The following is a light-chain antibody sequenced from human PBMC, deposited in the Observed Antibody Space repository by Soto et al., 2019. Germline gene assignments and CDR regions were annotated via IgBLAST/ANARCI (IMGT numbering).Light chain of an antibody. J-gene: IGLJ1*01. V-gene: IGLV2-14*01. Sequence: QCVLTQPASVSGSPGQSITISCTGTSSDVGGYNYVSWYQQHPGKAPKLMIYDVSNRPSGVSNRFSGSKSGNTASLTISGLQAEDEADYYCSSYTSSSTYVFGTGTKVTVL. CDR2: DVS. CDR3: SSYTSSSTYV. CDR1: SSDVGGYNY.